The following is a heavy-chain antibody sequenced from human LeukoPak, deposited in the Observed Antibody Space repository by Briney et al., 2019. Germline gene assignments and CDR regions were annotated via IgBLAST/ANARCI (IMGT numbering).Heavy chain of an antibody. Sequence: PSQTLSLTCAVSGGSISSGGYSWSWIRQPPGKGLEWIGYIYHSGSTYFNPSLKSRVTISVDRSKNQFSLKLSSVTAADTAVYYCAKVRGAGVFDIWGQGTMVTVSS. CDR1: GGSISSGGYS. CDR3: AKVRGAGVFDI. D-gene: IGHD3-10*01. CDR2: IYHSGST. V-gene: IGHV4-30-2*01. J-gene: IGHJ3*02.